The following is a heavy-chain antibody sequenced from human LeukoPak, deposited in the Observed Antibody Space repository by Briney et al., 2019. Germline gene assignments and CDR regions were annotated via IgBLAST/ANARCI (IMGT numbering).Heavy chain of an antibody. J-gene: IGHJ4*02. CDR2: INHSGST. CDR3: ARKVTLGYCSGGSCYSPLDY. CDR1: GGSFSGYY. Sequence: SVTLSLTCAVYGGSFSGYYWSWIRQPPGKGLEWIGEINHSGSTNYNPSLKSRVTISVDTSKNQFSLKLSSVTAADTAVYYCARKVTLGYCSGGSCYSPLDYWGQGTLVTVPS. D-gene: IGHD2-15*01. V-gene: IGHV4-34*01.